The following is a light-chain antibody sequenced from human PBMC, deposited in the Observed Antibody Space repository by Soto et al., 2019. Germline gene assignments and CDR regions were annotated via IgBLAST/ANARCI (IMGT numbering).Light chain of an antibody. J-gene: IGKJ1*01. CDR1: QSISGW. V-gene: IGKV1-5*01. CDR3: LQYNSYRT. Sequence: DIQMTQSPSTLSASVGDRVTITCRASQSISGWLAWYQQKPGKAPNLLIYDDSSLESGVPSRFSGSGSGTEFTLTISSLQPDDFATYWCLQYNSYRTVGQGTKVEIK. CDR2: DDS.